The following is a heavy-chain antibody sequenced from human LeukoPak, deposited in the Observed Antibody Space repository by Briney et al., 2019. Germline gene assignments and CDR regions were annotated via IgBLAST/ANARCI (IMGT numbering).Heavy chain of an antibody. CDR1: GFILSDHY. J-gene: IGHJ3*02. CDR3: ARYDYGAFDI. CDR2: ISRSGNII. V-gene: IGHV3-11*04. D-gene: IGHD4/OR15-4a*01. Sequence: GGSLRLSCEASGFILSDHYMTWIRQAPGKGLEWLSYISRSGNIIYYADSVKGRFTISRDNAKNSLYLQMHSLRVEDTSVYYCARYDYGAFDIWDQGTVVSVSS.